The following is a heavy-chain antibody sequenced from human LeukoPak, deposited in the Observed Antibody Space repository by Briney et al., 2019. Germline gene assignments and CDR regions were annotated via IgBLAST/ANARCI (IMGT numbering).Heavy chain of an antibody. CDR2: ISYDGSNK. J-gene: IGHJ4*02. CDR3: AKSGIAAA. CDR1: GFTFSSYG. V-gene: IGHV3-30*18. D-gene: IGHD6-13*01. Sequence: GGSLRLSCAASGFTFSSYGMHWARQAPGKGLEWVAVISYDGSNKYYADSVKGRFTISRDNSKNTLYLQMNSLRAEDTAVYYCAKSGIAAAWGQGTLVTVSS.